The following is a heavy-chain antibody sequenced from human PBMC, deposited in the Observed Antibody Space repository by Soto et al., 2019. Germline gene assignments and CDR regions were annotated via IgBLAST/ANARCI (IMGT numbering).Heavy chain of an antibody. CDR2: RWYDGSNK. CDR3: ARPHSSGYYSDAFDI. J-gene: IGHJ3*02. Sequence: QVQLVESGGGVVQPGRSLRLSCAASGFTFSSYGMHWVRQAPGKGLEWVAVRWYDGSNKYYADSVKGRFTISRDNSKNTLYLQMNSLRAEDTAVYYCARPHSSGYYSDAFDIWGQGTMVTVSS. CDR1: GFTFSSYG. V-gene: IGHV3-33*01. D-gene: IGHD3-22*01.